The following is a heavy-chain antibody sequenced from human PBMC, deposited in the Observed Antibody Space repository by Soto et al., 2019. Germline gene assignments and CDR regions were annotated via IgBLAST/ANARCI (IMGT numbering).Heavy chain of an antibody. J-gene: IGHJ4*02. CDR3: VREVLWSRYFDY. Sequence: QVQLVESGGGVVQPGTSLRLSCAASGFIFSNYVMYWVRQAPGKGLEWVAFMSYDGTTKYYADSVKGRFTISRDNSKNTLYLQMNNLRPEDTGVYYCVREVLWSRYFDYWGQGTLVTVSS. CDR2: MSYDGTTK. D-gene: IGHD2-21*01. CDR1: GFIFSNYV. V-gene: IGHV3-30-3*01.